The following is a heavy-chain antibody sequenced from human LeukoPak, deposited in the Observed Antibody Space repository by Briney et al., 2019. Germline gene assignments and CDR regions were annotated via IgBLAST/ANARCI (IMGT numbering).Heavy chain of an antibody. CDR1: GFTFSSYA. Sequence: GGSLRLSCAASGFTFSSYALTWVRQAPGKGLEWVSSISGRDDRTYYADSAKGRFTISRDNSKNTLYLQMNSLRAEDTALYYCAKVAYDSYGLYYHDYFDYWGQGTLVTVSS. CDR3: AKVAYDSYGLYYHDYFDY. J-gene: IGHJ4*02. V-gene: IGHV3-23*01. CDR2: ISGRDDRT. D-gene: IGHD3-22*01.